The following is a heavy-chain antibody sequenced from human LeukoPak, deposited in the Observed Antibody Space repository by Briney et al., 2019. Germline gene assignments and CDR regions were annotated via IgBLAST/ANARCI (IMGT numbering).Heavy chain of an antibody. CDR1: GFTFSSYA. D-gene: IGHD5-12*01. CDR3: ASVKWLRIKGPGDY. J-gene: IGHJ4*02. CDR2: ISYDGSNK. V-gene: IGHV3-30*04. Sequence: GGSLRLSCAASGFTFSSYAMHWVRQAPGKGLEWVAVISYDGSNKYYADSVKGRFTISRDNSKNTLYLQMNSLRAEDTAVYYCASVKWLRIKGPGDYWGQGTLVTVSS.